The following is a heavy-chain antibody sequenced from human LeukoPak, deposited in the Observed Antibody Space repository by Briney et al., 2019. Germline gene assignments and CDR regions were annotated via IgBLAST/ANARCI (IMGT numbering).Heavy chain of an antibody. CDR2: MNPNSGST. D-gene: IGHD1-26*01. CDR3: ARGGLPWELLLEYNWFDP. V-gene: IGHV1-8*01. Sequence: ASVKVSCKASGYTFTSYDINWVRQATGQGLEWMGWMNPNSGSTGYAQKFQGRVTMTTDTSTSTAYMELRSLRSDDTAVYYCARGGLPWELLLEYNWFDPWGQGTLVTVSS. CDR1: GYTFTSYD. J-gene: IGHJ5*02.